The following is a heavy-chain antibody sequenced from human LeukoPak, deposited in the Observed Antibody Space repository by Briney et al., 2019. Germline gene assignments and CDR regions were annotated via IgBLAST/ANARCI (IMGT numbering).Heavy chain of an antibody. CDR1: GFTFSSYW. V-gene: IGHV3-74*01. D-gene: IGHD4-23*01. J-gene: IGHJ4*02. CDR3: ASSVITPFDY. CDR2: INSDGSST. Sequence: GGSLRLSCAVSGFTFSSYWMHWVRHAPGKGLVWVSRINSDGSSTSYADSVKGRFTISRDNAKNTLYLQMNSLRAEDTAVYYCASSVITPFDYWGQGTLVTVSS.